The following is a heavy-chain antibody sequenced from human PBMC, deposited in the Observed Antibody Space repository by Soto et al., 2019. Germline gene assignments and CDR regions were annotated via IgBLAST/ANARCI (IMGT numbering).Heavy chain of an antibody. V-gene: IGHV4-31*03. CDR3: ARNDYGYYGWYCDL. Sequence: QVQLQESGPGLVKPSQTLSLTCTVSGGSITSDGYYWNWIRQNPGKGLEWNGYIYYSGSTYYNPSLKSRVAISMDTSKNQVSLKLNFVTAADTAVYFCARNDYGYYGWYCDLCGRGTLIAVSS. D-gene: IGHD4-17*01. CDR1: GGSITSDGYY. J-gene: IGHJ2*01. CDR2: IYYSGST.